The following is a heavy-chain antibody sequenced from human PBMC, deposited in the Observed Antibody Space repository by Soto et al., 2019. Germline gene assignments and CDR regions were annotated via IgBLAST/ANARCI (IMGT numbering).Heavy chain of an antibody. CDR2: FDPEDGET. Sequence: ASVKVSCKVSGYTLTELSMHWVRQAPGKGLEWMGGFDPEDGETIYAQKFQGRVTMTEDTSTDTAYMELSSLRSEDTAVYYCAPEYGSGSYSPQTYGMDVWGQGTTVTVSS. D-gene: IGHD3-10*01. J-gene: IGHJ6*02. CDR1: GYTLTELS. V-gene: IGHV1-24*01. CDR3: APEYGSGSYSPQTYGMDV.